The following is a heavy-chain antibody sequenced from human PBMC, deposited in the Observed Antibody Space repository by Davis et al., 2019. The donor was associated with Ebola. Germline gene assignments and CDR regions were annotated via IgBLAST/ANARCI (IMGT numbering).Heavy chain of an antibody. Sequence: PGGSLSLSCGASGFTFSSYSMNWVRQAPGKGLEWVSSIRSSSSNIYYADSVKGRFTISRDNAKNSLYLQMNSLRAEDTAVYYCARLRDDSSGYYYVPRIDYWGQGTLVTVSS. CDR2: IRSSSSNI. J-gene: IGHJ4*02. D-gene: IGHD3-22*01. CDR3: ARLRDDSSGYYYVPRIDY. CDR1: GFTFSSYS. V-gene: IGHV3-21*01.